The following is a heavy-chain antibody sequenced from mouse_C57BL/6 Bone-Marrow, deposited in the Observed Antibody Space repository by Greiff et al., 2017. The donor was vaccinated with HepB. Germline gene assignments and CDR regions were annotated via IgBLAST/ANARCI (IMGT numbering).Heavy chain of an antibody. V-gene: IGHV1-15*01. CDR3: TRSYHWYFDV. CDR2: IYPETGGT. J-gene: IGHJ1*03. CDR1: GYTFTDYE. D-gene: IGHD2-12*01. Sequence: QVQLQQSGAELVRPGASVTLSCKASGYTFTDYEMHWVKQTPVHGLEWIGAIYPETGGTAYNQKFKGKAILTADKSSSTAYMELRSLTSEDSAVYYCTRSYHWYFDVWGTVTTVTASS.